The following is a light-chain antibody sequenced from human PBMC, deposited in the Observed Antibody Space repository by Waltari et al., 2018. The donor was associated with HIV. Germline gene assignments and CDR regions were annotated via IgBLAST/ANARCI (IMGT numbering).Light chain of an antibody. CDR3: CSYTGSNPFLL. J-gene: IGLJ2*01. CDR2: EVS. Sequence: QSALTQPASVSGSPGQSITISCTGTSSNVGSYYLVSWLQQHPGRAPKVMIYEVSKRPSGVSNRFSGSKSGNTASLTISGLQAEDEADYYCCSYTGSNPFLLFGGGTKLTVL. CDR1: SSNVGSYYL. V-gene: IGLV2-23*02.